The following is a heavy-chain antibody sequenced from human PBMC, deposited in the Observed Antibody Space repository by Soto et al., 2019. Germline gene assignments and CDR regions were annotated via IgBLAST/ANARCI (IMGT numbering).Heavy chain of an antibody. Sequence: QVQLVQSGAEVKKPGASVKVSCKASGYTFTSYDINWVRQATGQGLEWMGWMNPNSGDTGYAQKFQGRVTMTMNTPISTAYMELNSLRSEDTAVYYCARTTLSTVVTPRHFDYWGQGTLVTVSS. D-gene: IGHD4-17*01. CDR3: ARTTLSTVVTPRHFDY. CDR2: MNPNSGDT. V-gene: IGHV1-8*01. CDR1: GYTFTSYD. J-gene: IGHJ4*02.